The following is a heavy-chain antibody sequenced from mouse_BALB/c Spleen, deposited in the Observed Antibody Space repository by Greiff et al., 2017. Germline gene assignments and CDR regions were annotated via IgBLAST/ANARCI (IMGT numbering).Heavy chain of an antibody. CDR2: ISSGSSTI. V-gene: IGHV5-17*02. D-gene: IGHD1-2*01. CDR3: ARDGFAWFAY. J-gene: IGHJ3*01. Sequence: EVKLMESGGGLVQPGGSRKLSCAASGFTFSSFGMHWVRQAPGKGLEWVAYISSGSSTIYYADTVKGRFTISRDNPKNTLFLQMTSLRSEDTAMYYCARDGFAWFAYWGQGTLVTVSA. CDR1: GFTFSSFG.